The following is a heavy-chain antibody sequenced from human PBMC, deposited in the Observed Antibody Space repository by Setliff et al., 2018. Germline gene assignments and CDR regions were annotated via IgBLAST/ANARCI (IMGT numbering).Heavy chain of an antibody. CDR3: AKAGAIGAWYEDALDM. V-gene: IGHV1-46*01. D-gene: IGHD6-19*01. Sequence: ASVKVSCKASGYTFTSYDINWVRQAPGQGLEWMGIINPSGGSTSYAQKFQDRVDMTRDTSTSTVYMELSSLKSEDTAVYYCAKAGAIGAWYEDALDMWGQGTMVTVSS. CDR2: INPSGGST. CDR1: GYTFTSYD. J-gene: IGHJ3*02.